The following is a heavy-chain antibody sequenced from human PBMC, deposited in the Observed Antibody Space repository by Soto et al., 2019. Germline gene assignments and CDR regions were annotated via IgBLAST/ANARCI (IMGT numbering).Heavy chain of an antibody. CDR1: GFTFGNYG. CDR3: AKGSTAGYSSGWCFDY. J-gene: IGHJ4*02. V-gene: IGHV3-23*01. D-gene: IGHD6-19*01. Sequence: GGSLRLSCAASGFTFGNYGMSWVRQAPGRGLEWVSTISGIGGSTYYADSVNGRFTISRDNSKNMVYLQMNSLRAEDTAVYYCAKGSTAGYSSGWCFDYWGQGTLVTVSS. CDR2: ISGIGGST.